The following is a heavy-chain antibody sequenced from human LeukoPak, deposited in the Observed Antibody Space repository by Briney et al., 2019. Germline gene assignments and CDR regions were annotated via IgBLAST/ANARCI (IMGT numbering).Heavy chain of an antibody. D-gene: IGHD7-27*01. CDR3: ARSELGYYYYYMDV. CDR2: ISSSSNYI. CDR1: GFTFSTYG. Sequence: GGSLRLSRAASGFTFSTYGMNWVRQAPGKGLEWVSSISSSSNYIYYADSVKGRFTISRDNAKNSLYLQMNSLRAEDTGVYYCARSELGYYYYYMDVWGKGTTVTVSS. V-gene: IGHV3-21*01. J-gene: IGHJ6*03.